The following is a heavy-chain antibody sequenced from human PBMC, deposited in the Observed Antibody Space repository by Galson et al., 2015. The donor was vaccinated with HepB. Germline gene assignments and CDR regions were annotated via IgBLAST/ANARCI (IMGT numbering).Heavy chain of an antibody. CDR3: ARDPNGNYVGAFDF. J-gene: IGHJ3*01. CDR1: GFTFSTYA. CDR2: ISVNSDTI. V-gene: IGHV3-23*01. D-gene: IGHD4-17*01. Sequence: SLRLSCANSGFTFSTYAMTWVRQAPGKGPEWVSSISVNSDTIYYADSVKGRFTIPRDNSRNTLYLQMNSLSAEDTATYYCARDPNGNYVGAFDFWGQGTIVTVSS.